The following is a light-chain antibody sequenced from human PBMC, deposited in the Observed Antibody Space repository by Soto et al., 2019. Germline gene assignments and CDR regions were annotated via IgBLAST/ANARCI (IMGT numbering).Light chain of an antibody. CDR1: QSVSSSY. Sequence: EIVLTQSPGTLSLSPGERATLSCRASQSVSSSYLAWYQQKPGQAPRLLIYGASRRATGIPDRFSGSGSGTDFTLTISRLEPEDFAVSYCQQYGSSSFTFGPGTKVAIK. CDR3: QQYGSSSFT. V-gene: IGKV3-20*01. CDR2: GAS. J-gene: IGKJ3*01.